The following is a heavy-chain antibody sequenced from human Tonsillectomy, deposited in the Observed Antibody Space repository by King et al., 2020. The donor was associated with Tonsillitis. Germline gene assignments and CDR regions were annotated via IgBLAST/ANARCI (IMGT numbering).Heavy chain of an antibody. V-gene: IGHV5-10-1*03. CDR2: INPSDSYT. J-gene: IGHJ5*02. CDR3: ASLERLYYDDNGYYPGWFDP. D-gene: IGHD3-22*01. CDR1: GYSFTNYW. Sequence: VQLVESGAEVKKPGESLRISCKTSGYSFTNYWINWVRQMPGKGLEWMGRINPSDSYTNYSPSFQGHVTISADKSITTAYLQWSSLKASDTAMYYCASLERLYYDDNGYYPGWFDPWGQGTLVTVSS.